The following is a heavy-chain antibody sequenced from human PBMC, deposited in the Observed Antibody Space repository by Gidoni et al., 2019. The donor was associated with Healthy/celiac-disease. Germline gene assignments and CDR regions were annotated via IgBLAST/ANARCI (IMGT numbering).Heavy chain of an antibody. CDR2: IYYSGST. Sequence: QLQLQESGPGLVKPSETLSLPCTVSGGSISSSSYYYWGWIRQPPGKGLEWIGSIYYSGSTYYNPSLKSRVTISVDTSKNQFSLKLSSVTAADTAVYYCARQPVWDCSSTNCYFDYWGQGTLVTVSS. CDR3: ARQPVWDCSSTNCYFDY. J-gene: IGHJ4*02. CDR1: GGSISSSSYYY. V-gene: IGHV4-39*01. D-gene: IGHD2-2*01.